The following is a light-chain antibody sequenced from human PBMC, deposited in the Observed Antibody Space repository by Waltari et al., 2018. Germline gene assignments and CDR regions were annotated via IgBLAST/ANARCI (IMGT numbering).Light chain of an antibody. J-gene: IGLJ3*02. V-gene: IGLV4-69*02. CDR1: RGHSSNV. CDR3: QTGGHGTWV. Sequence: QLVLTQSPSASASLGASVKLTCTLSRGHSSNVIAWHQQQPEKGPRFLMKVNSDGSHSKGDEIPDRFSGSSSGAVRYRTISSLQSEDEADYYCQTGGHGTWVFGGGTKLTVL. CDR2: VNSDGSH.